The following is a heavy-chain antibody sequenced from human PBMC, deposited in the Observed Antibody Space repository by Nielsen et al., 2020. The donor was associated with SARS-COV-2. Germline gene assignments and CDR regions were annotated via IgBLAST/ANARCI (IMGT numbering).Heavy chain of an antibody. D-gene: IGHD3-16*01. CDR2: IYYSGST. Sequence: SETLSLTCTVSGGSISSSSYYWSWIRQPPGKGLEWIGYIYYSGSTYYNPSLKSRVTISVDTSKNQFSLKLSSVTAADTAVYYCARAGLLRDGMDVWGQGTTVTVSS. J-gene: IGHJ6*02. CDR1: GGSISSSSYY. CDR3: ARAGLLRDGMDV. V-gene: IGHV4-30-4*01.